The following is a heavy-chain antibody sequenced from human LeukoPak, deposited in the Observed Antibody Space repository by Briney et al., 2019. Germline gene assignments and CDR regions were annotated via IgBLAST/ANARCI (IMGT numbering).Heavy chain of an antibody. D-gene: IGHD3-10*01. CDR2: ITWNGGSI. Sequence: SLRLSCAASGFTFDDYAMHWVRQAPGKGLEWVSSITWNGGSIGYADSVKGRLTISRDNAKNSLYLQMNSLRADDTALYYCAKAYYFGSGSYSGPFDYWGQGTLVTVSS. CDR1: GFTFDDYA. V-gene: IGHV3-9*01. CDR3: AKAYYFGSGSYSGPFDY. J-gene: IGHJ4*02.